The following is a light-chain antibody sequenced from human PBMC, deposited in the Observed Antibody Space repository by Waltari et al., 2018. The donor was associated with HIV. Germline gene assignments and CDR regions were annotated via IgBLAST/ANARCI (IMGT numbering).Light chain of an antibody. CDR1: SSDVGGYNY. CDR2: EVS. J-gene: IGLJ2*01. V-gene: IGLV2-14*01. Sequence: QSALTQPASVSGSPGQSITISCTGTSSDVGGYNYVSCYQQHPGKAPKLMIYEVSNRPSGVSNLFSGSKSGNTASLTISGLQSEDEADYYCSSYTSSSTLVVFGGGTKLTVL. CDR3: SSYTSSSTLVV.